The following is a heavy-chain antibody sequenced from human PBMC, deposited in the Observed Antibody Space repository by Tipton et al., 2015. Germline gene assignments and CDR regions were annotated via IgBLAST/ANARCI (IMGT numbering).Heavy chain of an antibody. J-gene: IGHJ4*02. V-gene: IGHV4-39*01. Sequence: TLSLTCAVSGGPLSGTHNLWAWIRQPPGKGLEWIGHIHHGGSAFYNPSLQSRFTISVDPSKNQFFLTLTSVTAADTAVYYCARLDISGSFFDYWGQGTLLTVSS. CDR3: ARLDISGSFFDY. CDR1: GGPLSGTHNL. CDR2: IHHGGSA. D-gene: IGHD3-10*01.